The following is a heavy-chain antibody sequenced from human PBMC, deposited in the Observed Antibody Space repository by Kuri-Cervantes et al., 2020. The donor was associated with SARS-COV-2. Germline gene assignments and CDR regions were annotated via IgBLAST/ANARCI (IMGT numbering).Heavy chain of an antibody. CDR2: ISSSGSTI. D-gene: IGHD1-1*01. V-gene: IGHV3-48*03. J-gene: IGHJ3*02. Sequence: GESLKISCAASGFTFSSYEMNWVRQVPGKGLEWVSYISSSGSTIYYADSVKGRFTISRDNAKNSLYLQMNSLRAEDTAVYYCAIIGTLYNFDAFDIWGQGTMVTVSS. CDR3: AIIGTLYNFDAFDI. CDR1: GFTFSSYE.